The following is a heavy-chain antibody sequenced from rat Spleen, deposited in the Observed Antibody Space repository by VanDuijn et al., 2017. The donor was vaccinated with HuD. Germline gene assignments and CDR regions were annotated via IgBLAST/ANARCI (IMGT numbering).Heavy chain of an antibody. D-gene: IGHD1-12*02. CDR1: GFSLTDYN. CDR3: TRELGHYDGTYYLDY. J-gene: IGHJ2*01. CDR2: MWSGGRK. V-gene: IGHV2S63*01. Sequence: EVQLKESGPGLVQPSQTLSLTCPVSGFSLTDYNIHWVRQRPGKGMEWMGIMWSGGRKAYNSALKYRLSISRDTSKSQVFLKMNSLQTEYTAIYYCTRELGHYDGTYYLDYWGQGVMVTVSS.